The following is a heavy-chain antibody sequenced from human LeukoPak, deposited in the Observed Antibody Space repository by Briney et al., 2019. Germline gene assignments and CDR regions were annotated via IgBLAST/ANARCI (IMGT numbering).Heavy chain of an antibody. CDR1: GGSISSSSYY. Sequence: PSETLSLTCTVSGGSISSSSYYWGWIRQPPGKGLEWIGSIYYSGSTYYNPSLKSRVTISVDTSKNQFSPKLSSVTAADTAVYYCASFMVRGVIIGGFDYWGQGTLVTVSS. CDR3: ASFMVRGVIIGGFDY. CDR2: IYYSGST. V-gene: IGHV4-39*01. D-gene: IGHD3-10*01. J-gene: IGHJ4*02.